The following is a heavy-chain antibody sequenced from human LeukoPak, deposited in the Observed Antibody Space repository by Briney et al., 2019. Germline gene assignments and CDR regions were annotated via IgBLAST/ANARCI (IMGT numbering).Heavy chain of an antibody. J-gene: IGHJ3*02. V-gene: IGHV1-8*01. CDR3: ARVGERSFFTGADAFDI. Sequence: VASVKVSCKASGYTFTSYDINWVRQATGQGLEWMGWMNPISGNTGYAQKFQGRVTMTRNTSISTAYMELSSLRSEDTAVYYCARVGERSFFTGADAFDIWGQGTMVTVSS. CDR1: GYTFTSYD. CDR2: MNPISGNT. D-gene: IGHD2/OR15-2a*01.